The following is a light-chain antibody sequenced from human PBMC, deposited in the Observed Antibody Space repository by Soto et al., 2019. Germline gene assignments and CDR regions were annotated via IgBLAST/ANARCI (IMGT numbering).Light chain of an antibody. V-gene: IGKV3-20*01. CDR2: GAS. Sequence: EIVLTQSPVTLSLSPGERATLSCRASQSVSSSYLAWYHQKAGQAPSLLIYGASSRAAGIPDRFSGSAYGTEFTLNISSLQSEDFALYHCPQYNNWPPWTFGQGNKVDIK. CDR1: QSVSSSY. CDR3: PQYNNWPPWT. J-gene: IGKJ1*01.